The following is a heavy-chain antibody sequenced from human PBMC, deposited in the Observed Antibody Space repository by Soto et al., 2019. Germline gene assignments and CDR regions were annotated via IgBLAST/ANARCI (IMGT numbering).Heavy chain of an antibody. CDR1: GFTFSGSA. D-gene: IGHD2-2*01. CDR3: TSSPNCSSTSCYDGHYYYYYMDV. Sequence: GGSLRLSCAASGFTFSGSAMHWVRQASGKGLEWVGRIRSKANSYATAYAESVKGRFTISRDVSKNTAYLQMNSLKTEDTAVYYCTSSPNCSSTSCYDGHYYYYYMDVWGKGTTVTVSS. V-gene: IGHV3-73*01. J-gene: IGHJ6*03. CDR2: IRSKANSYAT.